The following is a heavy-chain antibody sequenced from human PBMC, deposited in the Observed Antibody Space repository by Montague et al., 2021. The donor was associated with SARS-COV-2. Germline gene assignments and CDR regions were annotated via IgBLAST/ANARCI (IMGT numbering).Heavy chain of an antibody. J-gene: IGHJ6*03. V-gene: IGHV4-34*01. CDR3: ARGLSGSYSGGWVPVALFDFYHYMDV. Sequence: SETLSLTCAVYGGSFSGYYWSWIRRPPGKGLEWIGESNHSGGTNYNPXLKCRVTISVDTSKNQFPLKLTSVTAADTAVYYCARGLSGSYSGGWVPVALFDFYHYMDVWAKGTTVTVSS. CDR2: SNHSGGT. CDR1: GGSFSGYY. D-gene: IGHD6-25*01.